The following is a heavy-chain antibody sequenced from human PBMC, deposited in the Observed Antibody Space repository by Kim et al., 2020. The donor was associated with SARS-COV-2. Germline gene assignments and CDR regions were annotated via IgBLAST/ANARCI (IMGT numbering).Heavy chain of an antibody. CDR3: ARDESERSDSERMDV. Sequence: SETLSLTCTVSGGSISNYYWSWIRQATGKGLEWIGRVHSSGNTIYNPSLQSRATISIDTSKNQLSLMLSSVTAADTAVYYCARDESERSDSERMDVWGQGTTVTVSS. CDR2: VHSSGNT. CDR1: GGSISNYY. D-gene: IGHD2-21*02. V-gene: IGHV4-4*07. J-gene: IGHJ6*02.